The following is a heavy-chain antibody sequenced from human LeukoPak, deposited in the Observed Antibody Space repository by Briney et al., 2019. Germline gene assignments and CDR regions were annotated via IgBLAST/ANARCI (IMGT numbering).Heavy chain of an antibody. J-gene: IGHJ4*02. D-gene: IGHD3-22*01. CDR1: GFTFSSYG. CDR3: AKDHDRSGYYISRPDHIDY. Sequence: GGSLRLSCAASGFTFSSYGMPWVRQAPGKGLEWVAFIQYDGSNKYYADSVKGRFTISRDNSKNTLYLQMNSLRAEDTAVYYCAKDHDRSGYYISRPDHIDYWGQGTLVTVSS. V-gene: IGHV3-30*02. CDR2: IQYDGSNK.